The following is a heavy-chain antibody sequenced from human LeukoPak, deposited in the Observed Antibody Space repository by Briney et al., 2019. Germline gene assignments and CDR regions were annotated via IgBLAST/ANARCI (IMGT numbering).Heavy chain of an antibody. Sequence: ASVKVSCKASGYTFTSYDINWVRQATGQGLEWMGWMNPNSGNTSYAQKFQGRVTITRNTSISTAYMELSSLRSEDTAVYYCARRWTYYDFWSGYTYDAFDIWGQGTMVTVSS. V-gene: IGHV1-8*03. CDR3: ARRWTYYDFWSGYTYDAFDI. CDR1: GYTFTSYD. J-gene: IGHJ3*02. CDR2: MNPNSGNT. D-gene: IGHD3-3*01.